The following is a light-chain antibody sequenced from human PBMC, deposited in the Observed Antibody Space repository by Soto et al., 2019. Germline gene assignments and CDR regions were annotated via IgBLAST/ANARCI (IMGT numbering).Light chain of an antibody. J-gene: IGKJ4*01. CDR3: QQYGSSPPLT. CDR2: GAS. CDR1: QRVSSNY. Sequence: EIVLTQSPGTLSLSPGERATLSCRASQRVSSNYLAWYQQKPGQAPRLLIYGASSRATGIPDRFSGSGSGTDLTLTISRLEPEDFVVYYCQQYGSSPPLTFGGGTKVDIK. V-gene: IGKV3-20*01.